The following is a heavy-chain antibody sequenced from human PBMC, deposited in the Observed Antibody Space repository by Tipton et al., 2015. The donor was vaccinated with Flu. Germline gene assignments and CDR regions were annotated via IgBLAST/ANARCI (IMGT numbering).Heavy chain of an antibody. CDR3: ARGPLQDFWSGYYTILGY. V-gene: IGHV1-69*13. D-gene: IGHD3-3*01. J-gene: IGHJ4*02. CDR2: IIPIFGTA. CDR1: GYTFTSYD. Sequence: QSGPEVKKPGASVKVSCKASGYTFTSYDINWVRQAPGQGLEWMGGIIPIFGTANYAQKFQGRVTITADESTSTAYMELSSLRSEDTAVYYCARGPLQDFWSGYYTILGYWGQGTLVTVSS.